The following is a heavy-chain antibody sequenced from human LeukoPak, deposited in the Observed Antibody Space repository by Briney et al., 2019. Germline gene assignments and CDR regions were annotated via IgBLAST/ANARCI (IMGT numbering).Heavy chain of an antibody. V-gene: IGHV3-66*01. CDR1: GFSVSDIH. CDR3: ARGNGNVGGRLDP. Sequence: GGSLRLSCVASGFSVSDIHMNWVRQAPGKDLEWVSGLYSGGATYYADSMGGRFTISRDHSKNTLYLQMTNLRVDDTAIYYCARGNGNVGGRLDPWGQGIRVTVSS. CDR2: LYSGGAT. J-gene: IGHJ5*02. D-gene: IGHD1-1*01.